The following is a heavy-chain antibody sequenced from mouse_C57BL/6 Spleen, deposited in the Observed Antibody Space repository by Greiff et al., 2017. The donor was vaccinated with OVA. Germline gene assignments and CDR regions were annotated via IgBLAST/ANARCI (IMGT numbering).Heavy chain of an antibody. CDR1: GFTFSNYW. Sequence: EVKVEESGGGLVQPGGSMKLSCVASGFTFSNYWMNWVRQSPEKGLEWVAQIRLKSDNYATHYAESVKGRFTISRDDSKSSVYLQMNNLRAEDTGIYYCTVLRYYFDYWGQGTTLTVSS. CDR2: IRLKSDNYAT. CDR3: TVLRYYFDY. D-gene: IGHD1-1*01. V-gene: IGHV6-3*01. J-gene: IGHJ2*01.